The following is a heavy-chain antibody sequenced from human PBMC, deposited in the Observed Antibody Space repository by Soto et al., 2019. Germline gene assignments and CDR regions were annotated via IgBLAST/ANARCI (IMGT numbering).Heavy chain of an antibody. V-gene: IGHV3-23*01. J-gene: IGHJ6*02. CDR3: AKDYLGYCSGGSCYLLGMDV. CDR1: GFTFSSYA. Sequence: EVQLLESGGGLVQPGGSLRLSCAASGFTFSSYAMSWVRQAPGKGLEWVSAISGSGGSTYYADSVKGRFTISRDNSKNTLYLQMNSLRAEDTAVYYCAKDYLGYCSGGSCYLLGMDVWGQGTTITVSS. CDR2: ISGSGGST. D-gene: IGHD2-15*01.